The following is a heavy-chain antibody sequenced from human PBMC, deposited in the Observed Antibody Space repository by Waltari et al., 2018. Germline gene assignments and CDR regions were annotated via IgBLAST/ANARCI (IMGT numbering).Heavy chain of an antibody. J-gene: IGHJ5*02. Sequence: QVQLQESGPGLVKPSETLSLTCTVSGYSISSGYYWGWIRQPPGKGLEWIGTIYPSGGTKYNPSLKSRVTISVDTSKNQFSLKLPSVTAADAVVYYCARLDRFSDYNWFDPWGHGTLVTVSS. CDR2: IYPSGGT. V-gene: IGHV4-38-2*02. CDR1: GYSISSGYY. CDR3: ARLDRFSDYNWFDP. D-gene: IGHD3-22*01.